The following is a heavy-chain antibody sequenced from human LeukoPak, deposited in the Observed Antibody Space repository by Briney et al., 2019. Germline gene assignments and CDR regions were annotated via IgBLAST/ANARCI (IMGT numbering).Heavy chain of an antibody. J-gene: IGHJ4*02. CDR3: ARPNEVGNDFDY. CDR1: GGTFSSYA. D-gene: IGHD1-26*01. CDR2: IIPILGIA. Sequence: SVKVPCKASGGTFSSYAISWVRQAPGQGLEWMGRIIPILGIANYAQKFQGRVTITADKSTSTAYMELSSLRSEDTAVYYCARPNEVGNDFDYWGQGTLVTVSS. V-gene: IGHV1-69*04.